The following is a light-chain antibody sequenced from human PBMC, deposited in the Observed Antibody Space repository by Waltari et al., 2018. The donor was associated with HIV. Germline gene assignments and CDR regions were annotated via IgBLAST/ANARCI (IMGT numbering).Light chain of an antibody. CDR1: QDIKKN. Sequence: DIHMTQSPVSLSSYVGDKVTITCQASQDIKKNLNWYHQRPGQAPKVLIYGASHLETGVSSRFSAGGSGTDFSLSISSLQPEDIGTFYCQQAHQDWTFGPGTKVEIK. J-gene: IGKJ1*01. CDR2: GAS. V-gene: IGKV1-33*01. CDR3: QQAHQDWT.